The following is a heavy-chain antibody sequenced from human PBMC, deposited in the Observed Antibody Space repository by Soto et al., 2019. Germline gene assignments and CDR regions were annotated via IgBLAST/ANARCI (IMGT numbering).Heavy chain of an antibody. J-gene: IGHJ4*02. D-gene: IGHD3-22*01. CDR3: ARDSYYYDSSGYYEPDY. CDR2: ISTYNGNT. CDR1: GYTFTSYG. V-gene: IGHV1-18*01. Sequence: QVQLVQSGAEVKKPGASVKVSCKASGYTFTSYGISWVRQAPGQGLEWMGWISTYNGNTNYAQKLQGRVTMTTDTSTSTAYMELRSLRSDDTAVYYCARDSYYYDSSGYYEPDYGGQGTRVTVSS.